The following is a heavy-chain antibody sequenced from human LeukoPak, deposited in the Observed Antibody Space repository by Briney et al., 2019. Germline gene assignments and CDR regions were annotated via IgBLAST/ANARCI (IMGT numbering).Heavy chain of an antibody. D-gene: IGHD6-19*01. CDR3: ARVKQLYDAFDI. CDR2: IYYSGST. CDR1: GGSISSSGYY. V-gene: IGHV4-39*07. J-gene: IGHJ3*02. Sequence: SETLSLTCTVSGGSISSSGYYWGWIRQPPGKGLEWIGSIYYSGSTYYNPSLKSRVTISVDTSKNQFSLKLSSVTAADTAVYYCARVKQLYDAFDIWGQGTMVTVSS.